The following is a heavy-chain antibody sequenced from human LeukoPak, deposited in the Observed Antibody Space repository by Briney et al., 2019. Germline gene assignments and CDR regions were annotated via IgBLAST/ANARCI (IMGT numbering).Heavy chain of an antibody. Sequence: GGSLRLSCAASGFTFSSFAMSWVRQAPGKGLEWVSAISGSGDNTFYADSVRGRFTISRDNSKNILYLQMNSLRGEDTAIYYCAKDFRCSGYFFDYWGQGTLVTVSS. CDR3: AKDFRCSGYFFDY. J-gene: IGHJ4*02. CDR1: GFTFSSFA. CDR2: ISGSGDNT. D-gene: IGHD4/OR15-4a*01. V-gene: IGHV3-23*01.